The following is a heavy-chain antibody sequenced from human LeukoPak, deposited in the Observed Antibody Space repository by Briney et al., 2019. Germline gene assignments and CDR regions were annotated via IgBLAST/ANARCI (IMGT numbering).Heavy chain of an antibody. Sequence: GGSLRLSCAASGFTFSSYAMHWVRQAPGKGLEWVAVISYDGSNKYYADSVKGRFTISRDNSKNTLYLQMNSLRAEDTAVYYCAKDKDVVVPAATNWFDPWGQGTLVTVSS. D-gene: IGHD2-2*01. V-gene: IGHV3-30-3*01. J-gene: IGHJ5*02. CDR1: GFTFSSYA. CDR2: ISYDGSNK. CDR3: AKDKDVVVPAATNWFDP.